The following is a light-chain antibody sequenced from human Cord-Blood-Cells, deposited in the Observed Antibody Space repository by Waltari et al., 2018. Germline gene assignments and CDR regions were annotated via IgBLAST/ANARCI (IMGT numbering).Light chain of an antibody. CDR3: CSYAASSTFYV. J-gene: IGLJ1*01. Sequence: QSALTQPASVSGSPGQSITISCTGTSSDVGSYNLVSCYQQHPGKAPKLMIYEGSKRPSGVSNRLSVSKSGNTASLTLPGLQAEDEADYYCCSYAASSTFYVFGTGTKVTVL. V-gene: IGLV2-23*03. CDR2: EGS. CDR1: SSDVGSYNL.